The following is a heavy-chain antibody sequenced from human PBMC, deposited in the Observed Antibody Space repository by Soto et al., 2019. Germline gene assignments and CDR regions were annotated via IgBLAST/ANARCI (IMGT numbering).Heavy chain of an antibody. CDR3: AKDEGDGSGSYYQYGMDV. V-gene: IGHV3-30*18. CDR1: GFTLRSYG. CDR2: ISYDGSNK. J-gene: IGHJ6*02. Sequence: GRSIGLCCAASGFTLRSYGMHRVRQAPGKGLEWVAVISYDGSNKYYADSVKGRFTISRDNSKNTLYLQMNSMRAEDTAVYYCAKDEGDGSGSYYQYGMDVWGQGTTVTVSS. D-gene: IGHD3-10*01.